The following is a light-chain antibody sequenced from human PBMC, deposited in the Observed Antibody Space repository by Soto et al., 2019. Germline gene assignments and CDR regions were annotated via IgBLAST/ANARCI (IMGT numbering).Light chain of an antibody. V-gene: IGKV3-11*01. Sequence: TRSVSPGERAVLSCSASQSVSSYLAWFQQKPGQPPRLLIYGAFNRAAGIPARFSGSGSGTDFTLTISSLEPEDSAVYYCQQRNIWPPVTFGQRRRLEVK. CDR2: GAF. CDR1: QSVSSY. CDR3: QQRNIWPPVT. J-gene: IGKJ5*01.